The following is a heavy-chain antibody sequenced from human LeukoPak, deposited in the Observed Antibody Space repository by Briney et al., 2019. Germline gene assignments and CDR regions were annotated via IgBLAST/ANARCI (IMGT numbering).Heavy chain of an antibody. CDR2: ISYDGSNK. V-gene: IGHV3-30*18. D-gene: IGHD5-12*01. J-gene: IGHJ4*02. Sequence: PGGSLRLSCAASGFTFSSYGMHWVRQAPGKGLEWVAVISYDGSNKYYADSVKGRFTISRDNSKNTLYLQMNSLRAEDTAVYYCAKDLTGSGYDPPYFDYWGQGTLVTVSS. CDR3: AKDLTGSGYDPPYFDY. CDR1: GFTFSSYG.